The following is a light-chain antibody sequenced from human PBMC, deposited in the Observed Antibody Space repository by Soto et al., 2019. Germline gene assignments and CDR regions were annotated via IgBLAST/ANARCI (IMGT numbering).Light chain of an antibody. CDR3: SSYTSSSVV. Sequence: QSVLTHPASVSGSPGQSITISCTGTSSDVGGYNYVSWYQQHSGKAPKLIIYDVSNRPSGVSNRFSGSKSGNTPSLTISGLQAEDEADYYCSSYTSSSVVFGGGTKLTVL. V-gene: IGLV2-14*01. CDR1: SSDVGGYNY. J-gene: IGLJ2*01. CDR2: DVS.